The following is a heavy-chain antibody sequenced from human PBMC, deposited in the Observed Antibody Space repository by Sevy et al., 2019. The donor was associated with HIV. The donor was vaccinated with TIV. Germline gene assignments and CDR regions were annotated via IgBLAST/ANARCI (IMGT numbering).Heavy chain of an antibody. V-gene: IGHV3-23*01. CDR1: GFTFSNYA. Sequence: GGSLRLSCAASGFTFSNYAMSWVRQAPGKGLEWVSSISRSGGSIHYADSVKGRFTISRDNSKNRLYLQMNSLRAEETAVYYCAKVDVVVPVADYGLDVWGQGTTVTVSS. D-gene: IGHD2-2*01. CDR2: ISRSGGSI. J-gene: IGHJ6*02. CDR3: AKVDVVVPVADYGLDV.